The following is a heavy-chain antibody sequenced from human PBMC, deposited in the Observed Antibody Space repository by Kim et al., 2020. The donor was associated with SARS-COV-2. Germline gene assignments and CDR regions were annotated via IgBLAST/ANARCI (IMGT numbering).Heavy chain of an antibody. J-gene: IGHJ4*02. CDR3: ARDLPGYCSGGSCYGSNGFDY. Sequence: ASVKVSCKASGYTFTGYYMHWVRQAPGQGLEWMGWINPNSGGTNYAQKFQGWVTMTRDTSISTAYMELSRLRSDDTAVYYCARDLPGYCSGGSCYGSNGFDYWGQGTLVTVSS. CDR2: INPNSGGT. V-gene: IGHV1-2*04. D-gene: IGHD2-15*01. CDR1: GYTFTGYY.